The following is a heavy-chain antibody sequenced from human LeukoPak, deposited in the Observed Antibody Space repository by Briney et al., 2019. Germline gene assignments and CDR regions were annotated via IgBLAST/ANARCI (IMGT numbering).Heavy chain of an antibody. J-gene: IGHJ4*02. Sequence: SETLSLTCAVYGGSFSGYYWSWIRQPPGKGLEWIGYIYYSGSTNYNPSLKSRVTISVDTSKNQFSLKLSSVTAADTAVYYCARVSGYDWESFYDYWGQGTLVTVSS. CDR2: IYYSGST. CDR3: ARVSGYDWESFYDY. D-gene: IGHD5-12*01. CDR1: GGSFSGYY. V-gene: IGHV4-59*01.